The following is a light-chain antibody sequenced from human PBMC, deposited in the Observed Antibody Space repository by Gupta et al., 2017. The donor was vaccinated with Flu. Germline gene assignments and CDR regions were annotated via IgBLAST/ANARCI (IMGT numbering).Light chain of an antibody. Sequence: PSSMSGSVGDRVTLSCRASQSVSKFLDWYQQKPGKAPKLLIYDASTIEGGVPSRFSGSGSGTXFTLTIXSLQPGDFATYYCEQGDSTPSTVGXGTKVDIK. CDR3: EQGDSTPST. J-gene: IGKJ1*01. V-gene: IGKV1-39*01. CDR2: DAS. CDR1: QSVSKF.